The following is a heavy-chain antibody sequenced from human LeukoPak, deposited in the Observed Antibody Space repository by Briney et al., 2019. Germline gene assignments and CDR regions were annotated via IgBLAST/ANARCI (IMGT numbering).Heavy chain of an antibody. Sequence: GGSLRLSCAASGFTFSSYGMHWVRQAPGKGLEWISYISASGTLTHYADSVEGRFTISRDNAKNSLYLQMNSLRGEDTAVYYCARDGTPIYSSGWVYMDVWVKGTTVTISS. D-gene: IGHD6-25*01. CDR3: ARDGTPIYSSGWVYMDV. J-gene: IGHJ6*04. CDR1: GFTFSSYG. V-gene: IGHV3-48*04. CDR2: ISASGTLT.